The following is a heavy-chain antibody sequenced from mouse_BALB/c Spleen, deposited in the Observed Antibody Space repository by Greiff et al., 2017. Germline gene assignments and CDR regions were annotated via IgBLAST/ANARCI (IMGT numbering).Heavy chain of an antibody. V-gene: IGHV1-80*01. Sequence: QVQLKQSGAELVRPGSSVKISCKASGYAFSSYWMNWVKQRPGQGLEWIGQIYPGDGDTNYNGKFKGKATLTADKSSSTAYMQLSSLTSEDSAVYFCARSPYDVSFDYWGQGTTLTVSA. CDR1: GYAFSSYW. CDR2: IYPGDGDT. J-gene: IGHJ2*01. D-gene: IGHD2-14*01. CDR3: ARSPYDVSFDY.